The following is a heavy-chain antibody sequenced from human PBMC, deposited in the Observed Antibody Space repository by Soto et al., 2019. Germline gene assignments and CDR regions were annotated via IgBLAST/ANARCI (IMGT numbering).Heavy chain of an antibody. CDR3: AKSPVTLHGQGGY. D-gene: IGHD2-15*01. J-gene: IGHJ4*02. CDR1: GFTFSSYS. CDR2: ISSSSSTI. V-gene: IGHV3-48*01. Sequence: GGSLRLSCAASGFTFSSYSMNWVRQAPGKGLEWVSYISSSSSTIYYADSVKGRFTISRDNSKNTLFLQMNSLRVEDTAVYFCAKSPVTLHGQGGYWGQGTLVTVSS.